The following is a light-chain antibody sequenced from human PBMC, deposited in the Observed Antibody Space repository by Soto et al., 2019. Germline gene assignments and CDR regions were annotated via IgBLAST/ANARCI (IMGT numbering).Light chain of an antibody. Sequence: QSVVTQPPSASGTPGQRVTISCSGSSSNIGSNYVYCYQQFPGTAPKLLIYWNNQRPSGLPDRFSGSKSVTSASLAISGLRSEDWADYYCAAWDDSLSGLVFGGGTKVTVL. CDR1: SSNIGSNY. J-gene: IGLJ2*01. CDR3: AAWDDSLSGLV. CDR2: WNN. V-gene: IGLV1-47*01.